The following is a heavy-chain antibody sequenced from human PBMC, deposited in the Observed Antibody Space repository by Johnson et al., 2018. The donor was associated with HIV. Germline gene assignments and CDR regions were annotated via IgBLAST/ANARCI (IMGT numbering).Heavy chain of an antibody. D-gene: IGHD4-23*01. V-gene: IGHV3-20*04. CDR3: ARAVDYGGNSPSRAFYI. Sequence: MLLVESGGGVVRPGGSLRLSCAASGFTFDDYGMSWVRQAPGKGLEWVSGINWNGGSIGYADSVKGRFTISRDNAKNSLYLQMSSLRAEDTALYYCARAVDYGGNSPSRAFYIWGRGTLVTVSS. CDR1: GFTFDDYG. CDR2: INWNGGSI. J-gene: IGHJ3*02.